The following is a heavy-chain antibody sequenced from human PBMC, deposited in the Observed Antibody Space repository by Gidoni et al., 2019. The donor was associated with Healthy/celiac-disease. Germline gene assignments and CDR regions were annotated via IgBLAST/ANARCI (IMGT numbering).Heavy chain of an antibody. CDR2: ISGSGGST. V-gene: IGHV3-23*01. CDR1: VITISSYS. Sequence: EVTLLESGGGLVQPGGSLTLSCSASVITISSYSMDMIRQAPGKGLEWVSAISGSGGSTYYADSVKGRFTISRDNSKNTLYLQMNSLRAEDTAVYYCAKDLKRLLWFGESKGNHDAFDIWGQGTMVTVSS. D-gene: IGHD3-10*01. J-gene: IGHJ3*02. CDR3: AKDLKRLLWFGESKGNHDAFDI.